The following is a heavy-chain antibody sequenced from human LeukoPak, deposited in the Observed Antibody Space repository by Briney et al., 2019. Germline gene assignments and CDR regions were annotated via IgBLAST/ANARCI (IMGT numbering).Heavy chain of an antibody. D-gene: IGHD2-21*01. Sequence: GGSLRLSCAASGFTFSSYAMSWVRQAPGKGLEWVSAISGSGGSTYYADSAKGRFTISRDNSKNTLYLQMNSLTAEDTAVHYCVRSYHPGGWFDPWGQGTLVTVSS. CDR1: GFTFSSYA. CDR3: VRSYHPGGWFDP. V-gene: IGHV3-23*01. CDR2: ISGSGGST. J-gene: IGHJ5*02.